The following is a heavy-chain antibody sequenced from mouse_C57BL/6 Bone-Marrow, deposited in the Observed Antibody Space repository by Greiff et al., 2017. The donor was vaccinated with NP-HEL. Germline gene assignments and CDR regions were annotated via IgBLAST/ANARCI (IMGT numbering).Heavy chain of an antibody. Sequence: EVHLVESGGGLVQPGGSLSLSCAASGFTFTDYYMSWVRQPPGKALEWLGFIRNKANGYTTEYSASVKGRFTISRDNSQSILYLQMNALRAEDSATYYCARSTYYSNYYFDYWGQGTTLTVSS. D-gene: IGHD2-5*01. CDR3: ARSTYYSNYYFDY. V-gene: IGHV7-3*01. J-gene: IGHJ2*01. CDR2: IRNKANGYTT. CDR1: GFTFTDYY.